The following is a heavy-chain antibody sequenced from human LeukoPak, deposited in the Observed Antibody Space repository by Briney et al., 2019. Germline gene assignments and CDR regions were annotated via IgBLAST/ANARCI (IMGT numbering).Heavy chain of an antibody. Sequence: PGGSLRLSCAASGFTFSSYWMHWVRQAPGKGPVWVSRINSDGSSTSYADSVKGRFTISRDNAKNTLFLQMNSLRAEDTAVYYCVRTSSGWNPLDYWGQGTLVTVSS. CDR2: INSDGSST. CDR3: VRTSSGWNPLDY. J-gene: IGHJ4*02. V-gene: IGHV3-74*01. D-gene: IGHD6-19*01. CDR1: GFTFSSYW.